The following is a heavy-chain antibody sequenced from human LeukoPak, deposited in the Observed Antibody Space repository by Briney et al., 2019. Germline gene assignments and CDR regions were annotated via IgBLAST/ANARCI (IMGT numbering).Heavy chain of an antibody. D-gene: IGHD2-2*01. CDR3: ATDLTCSSTSCYVDY. Sequence: GASVDVSCKVSGYTLTELSMHWVRQAPGKGLEWMGSFDPEDGETIYAQKFQGRVTMTEDTSTDTAYMELSSLRSEDTAIYYCATDLTCSSTSCYVDYWGQGTLVTVSS. CDR2: FDPEDGET. J-gene: IGHJ4*02. CDR1: GYTLTELS. V-gene: IGHV1-24*01.